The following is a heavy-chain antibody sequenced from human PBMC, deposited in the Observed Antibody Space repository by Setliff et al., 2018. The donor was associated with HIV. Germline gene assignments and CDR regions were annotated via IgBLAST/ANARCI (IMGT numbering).Heavy chain of an antibody. CDR3: ATGIPSDLDY. CDR1: GYRFIGHY. CDR2: INPETGDP. V-gene: IGHV1-2*02. J-gene: IGHJ4*01. Sequence: ASVKVSCKTSGYRFIGHYLHWVRLAPGQGPGVGWINPETGDPNYAQKFRGRVLMTRDTSITTAFLHVAKLTSDDTAIYYCATGIPSDLDYWGQGTLVTVSS. D-gene: IGHD2-21*01.